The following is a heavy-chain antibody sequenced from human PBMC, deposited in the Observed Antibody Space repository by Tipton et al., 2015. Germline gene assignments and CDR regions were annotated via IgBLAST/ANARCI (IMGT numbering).Heavy chain of an antibody. V-gene: IGHV4-38-2*01. CDR3: ACQDYDSLTRDYQTVDY. Sequence: TLSLTCAVSAYSIRTDYYWGWIRQPPGKGLEWIGSISHSGNTYYNPSLKSRVTMSRDTSKNQFSLKLTSVTAADTAVYYCACQDYDSLTRDYQTVDYWGQGTLVTVSS. D-gene: IGHD3-9*01. CDR2: ISHSGNT. CDR1: AYSIRTDYY. J-gene: IGHJ4*02.